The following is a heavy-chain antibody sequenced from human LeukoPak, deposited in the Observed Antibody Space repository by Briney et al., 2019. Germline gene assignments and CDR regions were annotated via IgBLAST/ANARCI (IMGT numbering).Heavy chain of an antibody. CDR3: ASSPRSGYYYGMDV. V-gene: IGHV3-23*01. D-gene: IGHD2-15*01. CDR1: GFTFSSYA. CDR2: ISGSGGST. Sequence: PGGSLRLSCAASGFTFSSYAMSWVRQAPGKGLEWVSAISGSGGSTYYADSVKGRFTISRDNSKNMLYLQMNSLRAEDTAVYYCASSPRSGYYYGMDVWGQGTTVTVSS. J-gene: IGHJ6*02.